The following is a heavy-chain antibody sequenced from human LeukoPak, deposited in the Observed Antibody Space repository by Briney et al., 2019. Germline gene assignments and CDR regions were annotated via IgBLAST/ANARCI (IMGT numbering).Heavy chain of an antibody. D-gene: IGHD3-10*01. Sequence: GGSLRLSCAAFGFTFSSYWMSWVRQAPGKGLEWVANIKQDGSEKYYVDSVKGRFTISRDNAKNSLYLQMNSLRAEDTAVYYCARDDYGSGSYYRYYDYWGQGTLVTVSS. J-gene: IGHJ4*02. CDR3: ARDDYGSGSYYRYYDY. CDR1: GFTFSSYW. V-gene: IGHV3-7*01. CDR2: IKQDGSEK.